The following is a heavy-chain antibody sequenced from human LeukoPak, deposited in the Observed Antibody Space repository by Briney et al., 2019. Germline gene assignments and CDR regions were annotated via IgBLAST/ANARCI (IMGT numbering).Heavy chain of an antibody. V-gene: IGHV7-4-1*02. CDR2: INTNTGNP. CDR3: ASGDTRFLEWLSTNYYYYYYMDV. Sequence: GASVKVSCKASGYTFTSYAMNWVRQAPGQGLEWMGWINTNTGNPTYAQGFTGRFVFSLDTSVSTAYLQISSLKAEDTAVYYCASGDTRFLEWLSTNYYYYYYMDVWGKGTTVTVSS. J-gene: IGHJ6*03. CDR1: GYTFTSYA. D-gene: IGHD3-3*01.